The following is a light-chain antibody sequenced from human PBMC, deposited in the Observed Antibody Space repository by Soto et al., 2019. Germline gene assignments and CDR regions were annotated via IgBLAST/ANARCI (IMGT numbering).Light chain of an antibody. CDR1: QTVLDSSKNKNH. Sequence: DIVMTQSPDSLAVSLGERATINSKASQTVLDSSKNKNHLSWYQQKPGQPPKLLIYWATTRESGVPDRFSGSGSGTDFTLTVSGLQAEDVAIYYCHQYFRSPLTFGGGTKVDIK. CDR2: WAT. V-gene: IGKV4-1*01. CDR3: HQYFRSPLT. J-gene: IGKJ4*01.